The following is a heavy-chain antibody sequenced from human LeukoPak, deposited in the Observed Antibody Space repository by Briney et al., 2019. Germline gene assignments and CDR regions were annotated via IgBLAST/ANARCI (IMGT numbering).Heavy chain of an antibody. J-gene: IGHJ3*02. CDR2: ISSSSSTI. CDR3: AKDLREYTSSPRNAFHI. V-gene: IGHV3-48*04. Sequence: GGSLRLSCAASGFTFSSYSMNWVRQAPGKGLEWVSYISSSSSTIYYADSVKGRFTISRDNSKNTLYLLLNSLRAEDTAVYYCAKDLREYTSSPRNAFHIWGQGTMVTVSS. CDR1: GFTFSSYS. D-gene: IGHD6-6*01.